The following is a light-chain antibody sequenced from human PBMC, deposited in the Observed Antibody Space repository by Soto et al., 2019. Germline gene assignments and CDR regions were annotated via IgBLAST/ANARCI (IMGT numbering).Light chain of an antibody. J-gene: IGKJ4*01. CDR2: ATS. Sequence: DIQMTQSPSSVSASVGDRVTITCRASKGISSWLAWYQQKPGKARKLLIYATSSLQSGVPSRVSGSGAGTDFTLTISSLQPEDFATYYCQQANSFPLTFGGGTKVDIK. CDR3: QQANSFPLT. V-gene: IGKV1-12*01. CDR1: KGISSW.